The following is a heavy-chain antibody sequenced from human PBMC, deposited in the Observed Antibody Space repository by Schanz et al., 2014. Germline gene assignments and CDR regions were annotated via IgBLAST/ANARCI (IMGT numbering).Heavy chain of an antibody. D-gene: IGHD2-8*02. V-gene: IGHV4-34*01. CDR3: ARDSLRGATGGYGMDV. CDR2: IYHTGST. Sequence: QVQLQQWGAGLLKPSETLSLTCGVFGGSFSGYYWSWIRQPPGKWLEWIGEIYHTGSTNYNPSLKSRVTISVDTSKTQFSLKVRSVTAADTAVYYCARDSLRGATGGYGMDVWGQGTTVTVSS. J-gene: IGHJ6*02. CDR1: GGSFSGYY.